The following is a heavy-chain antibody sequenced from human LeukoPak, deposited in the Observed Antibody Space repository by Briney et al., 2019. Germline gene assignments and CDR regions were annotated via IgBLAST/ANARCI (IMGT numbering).Heavy chain of an antibody. D-gene: IGHD5-12*01. V-gene: IGHV3-66*01. Sequence: GESLKISCAASGLTVSSNYISWVRQAPGKGLEWVSLIYSGSSTYYADSVKGRFTISRDKSKNTLYLQMSSLRVEDTAVYYCAMGAIVATIDYWGQGTLVTVSS. J-gene: IGHJ4*02. CDR2: IYSGSST. CDR3: AMGAIVATIDY. CDR1: GLTVSSNY.